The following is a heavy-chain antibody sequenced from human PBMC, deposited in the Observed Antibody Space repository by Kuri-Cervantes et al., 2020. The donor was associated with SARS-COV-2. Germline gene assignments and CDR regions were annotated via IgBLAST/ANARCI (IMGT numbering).Heavy chain of an antibody. D-gene: IGHD3-10*01. Sequence: SETLSLTCTVSRGSISSSSYYWGWIRQPPGKGLEWIGSIYYTGNTYYNPSLNSRVTMSVDTSKNQFSLKLSSVTAADTAVYYCARTSYGSALYWGQGTLVTVSS. J-gene: IGHJ4*02. CDR3: ARTSYGSALY. CDR2: IYYTGNT. V-gene: IGHV4-39*01. CDR1: RGSISSSSYY.